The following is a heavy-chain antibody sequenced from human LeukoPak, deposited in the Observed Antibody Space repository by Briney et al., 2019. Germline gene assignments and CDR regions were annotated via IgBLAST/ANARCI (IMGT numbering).Heavy chain of an antibody. CDR3: AKKRGRYFDWLLSYYYYGMDV. V-gene: IGHV3-30*18. CDR2: ISYDGSNK. Sequence: HAGRSLRLSCAASGFTFSSYGMHWVRQAPGKGLEWVAVISYDGSNKYYADPVKGRFTISRDNSKNTLYLQMNSLRAEDTAVYYCAKKRGRYFDWLLSYYYYGMDVWGQGTTVTVSS. D-gene: IGHD3-9*01. CDR1: GFTFSSYG. J-gene: IGHJ6*02.